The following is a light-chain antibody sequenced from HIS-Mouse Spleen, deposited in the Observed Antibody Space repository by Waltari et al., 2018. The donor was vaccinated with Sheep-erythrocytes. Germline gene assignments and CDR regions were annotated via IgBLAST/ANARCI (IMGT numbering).Light chain of an antibody. Sequence: QSALTQPASVSGSPGQSITISCTGTSSDVGSYNLVSWYQQHPGKAPKLMIYEGSKRPSGGSKPFSGSKSGNTASLTISGLQAEDEADYYGCSYAGSSTWVFGGGTKLTVL. CDR3: CSYAGSSTWV. J-gene: IGLJ3*02. V-gene: IGLV2-23*01. CDR2: EGS. CDR1: SSDVGSYNL.